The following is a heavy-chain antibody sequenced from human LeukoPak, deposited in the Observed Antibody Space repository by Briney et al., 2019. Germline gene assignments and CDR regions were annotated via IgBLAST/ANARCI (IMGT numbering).Heavy chain of an antibody. Sequence: PGGSLRLSCAASGFTFSSYAMHWARQAPGKGLEWVAVISYDGSNKYYADSVKGRFTISRDNSKNTLYLQMNSLRAEDTAVYYCARGSSSWYFDYWGQGTLVTVSS. CDR3: ARGSSSWYFDY. D-gene: IGHD6-13*01. V-gene: IGHV3-30-3*01. CDR1: GFTFSSYA. J-gene: IGHJ4*02. CDR2: ISYDGSNK.